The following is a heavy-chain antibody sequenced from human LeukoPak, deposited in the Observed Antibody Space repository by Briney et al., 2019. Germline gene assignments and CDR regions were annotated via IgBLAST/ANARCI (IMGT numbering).Heavy chain of an antibody. CDR1: GGSISSGGYY. J-gene: IGHJ4*02. D-gene: IGHD5-12*01. Sequence: SQTLSLTCTVSGGSISSGGYYWSWIRQHPGKGLEWIGIVFNNGGTKHNPSLKSRVAISVDTSKNQFALKLSSVTAADTAVYYCVASYGGYVLDYWGQGALVIVSS. CDR3: VASYGGYVLDY. CDR2: VFNNGGT. V-gene: IGHV4-61*08.